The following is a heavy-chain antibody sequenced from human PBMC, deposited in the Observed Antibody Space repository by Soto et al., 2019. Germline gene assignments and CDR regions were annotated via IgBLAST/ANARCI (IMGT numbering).Heavy chain of an antibody. CDR2: ISSNGGST. CDR3: ARAIDSGSYYPNYYYYYYMDV. Sequence: GGSLRLSCAASGFTFSSYAMHWVRQAPGKGLEYVSAISSNGGSTYYANSVKGRFTISRDNSKNTLYLQMGSLRAEDMAVYYCARAIDSGSYYPNYYYYYYMDVWGKGTTVTVSS. D-gene: IGHD3-10*01. CDR1: GFTFSSYA. V-gene: IGHV3-64*01. J-gene: IGHJ6*03.